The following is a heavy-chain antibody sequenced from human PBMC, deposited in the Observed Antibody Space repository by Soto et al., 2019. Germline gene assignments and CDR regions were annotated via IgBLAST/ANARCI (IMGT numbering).Heavy chain of an antibody. CDR2: MNPNSGNT. CDR3: GRERTYFGDD. CDR1: GYTFTSYD. Sequence: ASVKVSCKASGYTFTSYDINWVRQATGQGLEWMGWMNPNSGNTGYAQKFQGRVTMTRNTSISTAYMALSSQKSEETAVYYSGRERTYFGDDWVEGTLV. J-gene: IGHJ4*02. V-gene: IGHV1-8*01. D-gene: IGHD3-9*01.